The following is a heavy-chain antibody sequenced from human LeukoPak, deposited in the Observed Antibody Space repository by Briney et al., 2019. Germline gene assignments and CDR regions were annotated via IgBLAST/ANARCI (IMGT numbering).Heavy chain of an antibody. Sequence: ASVKVSCKASGYTFTSYAMAWVRQAPGQGLEWMGWINTNTGNPTYAQDFTGRFVFSLDTSVSTAYLQISTLKAEDTAVYYCARERPGVIFDYWGQGTLVTVSS. CDR2: INTNTGNP. J-gene: IGHJ4*02. CDR3: ARERPGVIFDY. D-gene: IGHD3-10*01. CDR1: GYTFTSYA. V-gene: IGHV7-4-1*02.